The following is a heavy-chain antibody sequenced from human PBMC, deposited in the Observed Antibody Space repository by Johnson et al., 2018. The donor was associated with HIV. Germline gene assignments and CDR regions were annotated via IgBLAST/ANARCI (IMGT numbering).Heavy chain of an antibody. CDR2: ITWNGGTT. J-gene: IGHJ3*02. V-gene: IGHV3-20*04. CDR3: ARDKVDDAFDI. Sequence: VQLVESGGGVVRPGGSLRVSCTASGFTFDEYGMSWVRQAPGKGLEWVSGITWNGGTTGYADSVKGRFLISRDNAKNSLYLQMNSLRAEDTAVYYCARDKVDDAFDIWVQGTMVTVSS. CDR1: GFTFDEYG. D-gene: IGHD1-26*01.